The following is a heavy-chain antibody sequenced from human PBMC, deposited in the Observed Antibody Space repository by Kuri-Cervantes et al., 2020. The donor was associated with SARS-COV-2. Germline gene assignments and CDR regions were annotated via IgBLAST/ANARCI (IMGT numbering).Heavy chain of an antibody. Sequence: SETLSLTCTVSGDSISSSTYYWGWIRQSPEKGLEWIGSIYESGDTYYSSSLKSRLSLSVDTSKNQFSLKLSSVTAADTAVYYCAREGGDILVDGMDVWGQGTTVTVSS. CDR1: GDSISSSTYY. J-gene: IGHJ6*02. CDR2: IYESGDT. V-gene: IGHV4-39*02. CDR3: AREGGDILVDGMDV. D-gene: IGHD2-2*01.